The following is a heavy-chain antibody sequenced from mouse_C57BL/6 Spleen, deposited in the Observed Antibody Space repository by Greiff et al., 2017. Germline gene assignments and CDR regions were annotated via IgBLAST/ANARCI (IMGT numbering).Heavy chain of an antibody. CDR1: GFTFSSYA. Sequence: EVKLVESGGGLVKPGGSLKLSCAASGFTFSSYAMSWVRQTPEKRLEWVATISDGGSYTYYPDNVKGRFTISRDNAKNNLYLQMSHLTSEDTAMYYCARDRVRRTVYAMDYWGQGTSVTVSS. CDR2: ISDGGSYT. D-gene: IGHD2-14*01. V-gene: IGHV5-4*01. CDR3: ARDRVRRTVYAMDY. J-gene: IGHJ4*01.